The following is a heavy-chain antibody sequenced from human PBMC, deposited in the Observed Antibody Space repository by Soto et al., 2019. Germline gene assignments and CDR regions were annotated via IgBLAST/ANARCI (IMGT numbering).Heavy chain of an antibody. CDR1: GASMNSGAYY. D-gene: IGHD6-13*01. J-gene: IGHJ5*02. Sequence: QVQLQVSGPGLVKPSQTLSLTCTVSGASMNSGAYYWSWVRQPPGKGLEWIGYIYHNGRTYNNPSLMSRVTMSLDTSKNQFSLKLNSVSAADTAVYYCARVSATGTRWFDPWGQGTLVTVSS. CDR2: IYHNGRT. V-gene: IGHV4-31*03. CDR3: ARVSATGTRWFDP.